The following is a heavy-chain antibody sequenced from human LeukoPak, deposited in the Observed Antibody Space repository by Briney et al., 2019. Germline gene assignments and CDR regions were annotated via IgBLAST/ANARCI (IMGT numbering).Heavy chain of an antibody. CDR2: INYNGEIT. CDR3: TRSGLTGMRKYPRADYYYYGMDV. V-gene: IGHV4-34*01. Sequence: PSETLSLTCAVPGGSFSGYLWSWLRQTPGKGLEWVGEINYNGEITNYNPSLKSRVTISVDTSKDQFSLKLTSVTAADTAVYYCTRSGLTGMRKYPRADYYYYGMDVWGQGAAVTVSS. CDR1: GGSFSGYL. D-gene: IGHD1-14*01. J-gene: IGHJ6*02.